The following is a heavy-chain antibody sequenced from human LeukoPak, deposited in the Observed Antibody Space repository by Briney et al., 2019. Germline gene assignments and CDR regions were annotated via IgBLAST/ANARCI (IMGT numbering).Heavy chain of an antibody. J-gene: IGHJ4*02. D-gene: IGHD5-12*01. CDR3: AKDGARGGYDYFDY. CDR1: GFTFSSYA. V-gene: IGHV3-23*01. Sequence: GGSLRLSCAASGFTFSSYAMSWVRQAPGRGLEWVSAVSSSGGSTYYADSAKGRFTISRDNSKNTLYLQMNSLRAEDTAIYYCAKDGARGGYDYFDYWGQGTLVTVSS. CDR2: VSSSGGST.